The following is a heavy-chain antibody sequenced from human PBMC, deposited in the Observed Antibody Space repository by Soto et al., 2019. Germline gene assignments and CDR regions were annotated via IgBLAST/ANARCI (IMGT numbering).Heavy chain of an antibody. CDR1: GDSISSRSYY. V-gene: IGHV4-39*01. CDR3: ERQRNSVVTQAYFDV. CDR2: IYYSGST. D-gene: IGHD2-21*02. Sequence: PSETLSLTCTVTGDSISSRSYYWGWIRQPPGKGLEWIGSIYYSGSTYNNPSLRSRVSMSIDTSKDQFSLKLKSVTAADTALYFCERQRNSVVTQAYFDVWGPGPLVTVSS. J-gene: IGHJ4*02.